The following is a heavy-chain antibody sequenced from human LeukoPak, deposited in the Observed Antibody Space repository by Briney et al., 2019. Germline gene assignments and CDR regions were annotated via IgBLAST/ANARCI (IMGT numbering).Heavy chain of an antibody. CDR1: GGSVSSGSYY. D-gene: IGHD3-3*01. V-gene: IGHV4-61*01. CDR2: IYYSGST. CDR3: ARVPIPYDFWSGSFSYYSDY. Sequence: SETLSLTCTVSGGSVSSGSYYWSWIRQPPGKGLEWIGYIYYSGSTNYNPSLKSRVTISVDTSKNQFSLKLSSVTAADTAVYYCARVPIPYDFWSGSFSYYSDYWGQGTLVTVSS. J-gene: IGHJ4*02.